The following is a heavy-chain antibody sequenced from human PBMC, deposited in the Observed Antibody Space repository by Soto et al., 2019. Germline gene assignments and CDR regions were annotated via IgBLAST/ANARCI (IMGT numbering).Heavy chain of an antibody. D-gene: IGHD1-26*01. Sequence: SETLSLTCTVSGCSISSYYWSWIRQPPGKGLEWIGYIYYSGSTNYNPSLKSRVTISVDTSKNQFSLKLSSVTAADTAVYYCARDVGATGTYGYYYYYMDVWGKGTTVTVSS. CDR1: GCSISSYY. J-gene: IGHJ6*03. V-gene: IGHV4-59*01. CDR3: ARDVGATGTYGYYYYYMDV. CDR2: IYYSGST.